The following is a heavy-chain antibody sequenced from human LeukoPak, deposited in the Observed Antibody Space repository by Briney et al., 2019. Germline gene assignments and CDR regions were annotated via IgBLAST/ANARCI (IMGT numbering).Heavy chain of an antibody. CDR3: ARDLDGVLFDY. D-gene: IGHD5-24*01. Sequence: GRPLRLSCAASGFTFSNYGMHWVRQAPGKGLEWVANIKQDGSEKYYVDSVKGRFTISRDNAKNSLYLQMNSLGAEDTAVYYCARDLDGVLFDYWGQGTLVTVSS. J-gene: IGHJ4*02. V-gene: IGHV3-7*01. CDR2: IKQDGSEK. CDR1: GFTFSNYG.